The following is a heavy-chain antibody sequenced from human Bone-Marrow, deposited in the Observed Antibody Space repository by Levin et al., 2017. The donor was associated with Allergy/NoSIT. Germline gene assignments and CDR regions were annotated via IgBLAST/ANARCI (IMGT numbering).Heavy chain of an antibody. V-gene: IGHV4-59*02. Sequence: PSETLSLTCTVSGGSVSGYYWSWIRQPPGKGLEWIGYIFYSGNTNYNPSLKSRVTISVDTSKNQFSLKVNSVTAADTAVYYCARGGYDYIDYWGQGTLVTVSS. J-gene: IGHJ4*02. CDR2: IFYSGNT. D-gene: IGHD5-12*01. CDR1: GGSVSGYY. CDR3: ARGGYDYIDY.